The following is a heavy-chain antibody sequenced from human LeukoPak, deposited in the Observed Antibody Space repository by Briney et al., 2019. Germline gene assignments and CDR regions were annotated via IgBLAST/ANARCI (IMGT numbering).Heavy chain of an antibody. CDR3: ARVGAPLAP. V-gene: IGHV1-69*04. D-gene: IGHD4/OR15-4a*01. CDR1: GGTFSSYA. Sequence: EASVKVSCKASGGTFSSYAISWVRQAPGQGLEWMGRIIPILGIANYAQKFQGRVTITADKSTSTAYVELSSLRSEDTAVYYCARVGAPLAPWGQGTLVTVSS. CDR2: IIPILGIA. J-gene: IGHJ5*02.